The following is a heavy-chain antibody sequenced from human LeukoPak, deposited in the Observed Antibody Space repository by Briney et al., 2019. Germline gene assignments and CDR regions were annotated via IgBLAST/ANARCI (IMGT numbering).Heavy chain of an antibody. CDR2: INPSGGST. CDR1: GYTFTSYY. Sequence: ASVKVSCKASGYTFTSYYKHWVRQAPGQGLEWMGIINPSGGSTSYAQKFQGRVTMTRDTSTSTVYMELSSLRSEDTAVYYCARTGPSYSSSLSWYFDLWGRGTLVTVSS. CDR3: ARTGPSYSSSLSWYFDL. V-gene: IGHV1-46*01. D-gene: IGHD6-6*01. J-gene: IGHJ2*01.